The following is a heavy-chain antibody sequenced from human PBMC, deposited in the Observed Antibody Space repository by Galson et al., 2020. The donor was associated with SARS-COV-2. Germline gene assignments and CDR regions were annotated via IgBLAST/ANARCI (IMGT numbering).Heavy chain of an antibody. D-gene: IGHD6-19*01. CDR2: ISYDGSNK. V-gene: IGHV3-30*04. Sequence: GGSLRLSCAASGFTFSSYAMHWVRQAPGQRLEWVAVISYDGSNKYYADSVKGRFTISRDNSKNTLYLQMNSLRAEDTAVYYCAKDYMRWLVPSYYMDVWGKGTTVTISS. CDR3: AKDYMRWLVPSYYMDV. J-gene: IGHJ6*03. CDR1: GFTFSSYA.